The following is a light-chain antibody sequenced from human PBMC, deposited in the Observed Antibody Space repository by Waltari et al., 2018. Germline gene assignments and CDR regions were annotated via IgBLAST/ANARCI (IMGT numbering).Light chain of an antibody. Sequence: QLVLTQSPSASASLGASVKLTCTLSSGHSTNIIAWLQQQPEKGPRFLLNVKGDGSHKKGGGIPVRFSGSSSGAERYLTISSLQSEDEADYYCQTGGHGTWVFGGGTRLTVL. CDR2: VKGDGSH. V-gene: IGLV4-69*01. CDR1: SGHSTNI. CDR3: QTGGHGTWV. J-gene: IGLJ3*02.